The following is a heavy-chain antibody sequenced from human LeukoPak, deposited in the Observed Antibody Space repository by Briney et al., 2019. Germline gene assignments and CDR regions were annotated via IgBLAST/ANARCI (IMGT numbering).Heavy chain of an antibody. D-gene: IGHD6-19*01. J-gene: IGHJ4*02. CDR1: GFTFSSYG. V-gene: IGHV3-33*01. CDR3: AREAPGIAVAGTIDY. Sequence: GGSLRLSCAASGFTFSSYGMHWVRQAPGKGVEWEAVIWYDGSNKYYVDSVKGRFTISRDNSKNTLYLQMNSLRAEDTAVYYCAREAPGIAVAGTIDYWGQGTLVTVSS. CDR2: IWYDGSNK.